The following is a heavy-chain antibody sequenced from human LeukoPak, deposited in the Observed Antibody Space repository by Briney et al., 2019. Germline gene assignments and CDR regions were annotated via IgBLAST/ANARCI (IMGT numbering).Heavy chain of an antibody. CDR3: ARPNKVVVILLSRY. D-gene: IGHD3-22*01. CDR1: GYTFTGYY. Sequence: ASVKVSCKASGYTFTGYYMHWVRQAPGQGLEWMGWINPNSGGTNYAQKFQGRVTMTRDTSISTAYMELSRLRSDDTAVYYCARPNKVVVILLSRYWGQGTLVTVSS. V-gene: IGHV1-2*02. CDR2: INPNSGGT. J-gene: IGHJ4*02.